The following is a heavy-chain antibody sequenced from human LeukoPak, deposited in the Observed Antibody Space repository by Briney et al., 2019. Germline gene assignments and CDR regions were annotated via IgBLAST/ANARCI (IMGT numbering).Heavy chain of an antibody. V-gene: IGHV3-73*01. Sequence: GGSLRLSCAASGFTSSGSTMHWVRQASGKGLEWVGRIRSKANSYATAYAASVKGRFTISRDDSKNTAYLQMNSLRVEDTAIYYCARDSSMLRGPLVIYYFDFWGQGTLVTVSS. CDR1: GFTSSGST. CDR2: IRSKANSYAT. D-gene: IGHD3-10*01. J-gene: IGHJ4*02. CDR3: ARDSSMLRGPLVIYYFDF.